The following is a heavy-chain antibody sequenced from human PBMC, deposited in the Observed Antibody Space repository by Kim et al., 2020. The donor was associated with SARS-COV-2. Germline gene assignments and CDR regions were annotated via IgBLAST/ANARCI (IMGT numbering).Heavy chain of an antibody. CDR3: ARGNKPSFDDAFDT. J-gene: IGHJ3*02. V-gene: IGHV3-23*01. D-gene: IGHD2-2*01. CDR2: ISGSGGST. Sequence: GGSLRLSCGASGFIFSNYALNWVRQAPGKGLEWVSTISGSGGSTYYADSVKGRFTISRDNSKNTLFLQMTSLRAEDTAVYYCARGNKPSFDDAFDTWGQGTMVTVSS. CDR1: GFIFSNYA.